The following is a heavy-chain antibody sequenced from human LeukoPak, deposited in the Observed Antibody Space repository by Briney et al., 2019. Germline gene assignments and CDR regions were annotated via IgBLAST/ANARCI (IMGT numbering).Heavy chain of an antibody. Sequence: ASVKVSCKAVADTFSSNYINSVRQAPGKGLEWMGIISPSGGSTSYAQKFQGRVTLTRDTSTSTVYMELSSLRSDDKAFYYCAIYQYVGSRRYYYLDCWGQGTLVSVSS. CDR1: ADTFSSNY. J-gene: IGHJ4*02. CDR3: AIYQYVGSRRYYYLDC. CDR2: ISPSGGST. V-gene: IGHV1-46*01. D-gene: IGHD3-10*01.